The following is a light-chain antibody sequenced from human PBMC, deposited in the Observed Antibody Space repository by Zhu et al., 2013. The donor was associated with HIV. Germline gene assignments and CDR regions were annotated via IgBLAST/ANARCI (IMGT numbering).Light chain of an antibody. CDR1: QSVSFDY. J-gene: IGKJ1*01. V-gene: IGKV3-20*01. Sequence: EIVLTQSPGTLSLSPGERATLSCRASQSVSFDYLFWYQQKPGQPPRLLIYGVSRRATGIPDRFSGSGSGTDFTLTISRLEPEDSAVYYCQHYGSSLWTFGQGTKVEIK. CDR3: QHYGSSLWT. CDR2: GVS.